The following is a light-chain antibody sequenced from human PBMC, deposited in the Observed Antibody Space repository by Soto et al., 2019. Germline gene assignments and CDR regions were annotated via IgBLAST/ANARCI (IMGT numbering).Light chain of an antibody. CDR2: GAS. Sequence: EIVLTQSPGTLSLAPGERATLSCRASQSVSSSYLAWYQQQPGQAPRLLLYGASSRATGIPDRLSGSGSGTDFTLTISRLEPEDFTVYYCQQYGGARTFGQGTKVDIK. CDR3: QQYGGART. V-gene: IGKV3-20*01. J-gene: IGKJ1*01. CDR1: QSVSSSY.